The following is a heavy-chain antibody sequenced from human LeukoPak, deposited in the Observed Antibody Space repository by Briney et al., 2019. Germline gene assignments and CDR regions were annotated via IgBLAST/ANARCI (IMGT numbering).Heavy chain of an antibody. CDR3: ARHWVVTPNY. D-gene: IGHD4-23*01. CDR1: GGSISNSSYY. CDR2: IYYSGSA. V-gene: IGHV4-39*01. J-gene: IGHJ4*02. Sequence: SETLSLTCIVSGGSISNSSYYWGWIRQPPGRGLEWIGSIYYSGSAYYNPSLKSRVTISVDTSKNQFSLKLTSVTAADTAVYYCARHWVVTPNYWGQGTLITVSS.